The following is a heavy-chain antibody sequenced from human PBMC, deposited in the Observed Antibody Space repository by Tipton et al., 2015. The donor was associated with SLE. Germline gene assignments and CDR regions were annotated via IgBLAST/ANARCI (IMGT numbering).Heavy chain of an antibody. CDR2: INPSGGST. CDR3: ARWGPRYGGEDNWFDP. J-gene: IGHJ5*02. CDR1: GYTFTSYY. D-gene: IGHD4/OR15-4a*01. Sequence: QSGAEVKKPGASVKVSCKASGYTFTSYYMHWVRQAPGQGLEWMGIINPSGGSTSYAQKFQGRVTMTRDTSTSTVYMELSSLRSEDTAVYYCARWGPRYGGEDNWFDPWGQGTLVTVPS. V-gene: IGHV1-46*01.